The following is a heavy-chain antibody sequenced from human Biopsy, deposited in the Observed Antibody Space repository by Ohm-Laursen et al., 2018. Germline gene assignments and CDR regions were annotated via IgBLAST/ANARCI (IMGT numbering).Heavy chain of an antibody. J-gene: IGHJ4*02. D-gene: IGHD3-10*01. Sequence: GTLSLTCSVSGDSIATFNYYWGWVRQPPGKGLEWLATIFFSGTTYFSRTLESRLTISKDTSSNQFSLRLKYGTAADTGVYYCARIYFYGLGSSDYFFDSWGQGTLVTVSS. CDR1: GDSIATFNYY. CDR3: ARIYFYGLGSSDYFFDS. V-gene: IGHV4-39*01. CDR2: IFFSGTT.